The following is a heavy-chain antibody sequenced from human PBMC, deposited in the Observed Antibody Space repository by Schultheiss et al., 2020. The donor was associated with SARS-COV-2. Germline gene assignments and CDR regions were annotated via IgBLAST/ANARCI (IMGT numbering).Heavy chain of an antibody. CDR3: AKPLVAAIFFTDYYFDY. V-gene: IGHV3-33*03. Sequence: GGSLRLSCAASGFTFSSYGMHWVRQAPGKGLEWVAVIWYDGSNKYYADSVKGRFTISRDNAKNSLYLQMNSLRAEDTAVYYCAKPLVAAIFFTDYYFDYWGQGTLVTVSS. CDR1: GFTFSSYG. CDR2: IWYDGSNK. J-gene: IGHJ4*02. D-gene: IGHD2-15*01.